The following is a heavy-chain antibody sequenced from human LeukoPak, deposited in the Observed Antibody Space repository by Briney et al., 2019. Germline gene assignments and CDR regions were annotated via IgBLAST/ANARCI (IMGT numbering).Heavy chain of an antibody. CDR3: ARDDPYSSFDY. Sequence: GGSLRLSCAASGFTFSNFGMSWVRQAPGKGLEWVSVISGSGGSTYYADSVKGRFTIFRDNSKNTLFLQMNSLRAEDTAVYYCARDDPYSSFDYWGQGTLVIVSS. V-gene: IGHV3-23*01. CDR2: ISGSGGST. J-gene: IGHJ4*02. CDR1: GFTFSNFG. D-gene: IGHD4-11*01.